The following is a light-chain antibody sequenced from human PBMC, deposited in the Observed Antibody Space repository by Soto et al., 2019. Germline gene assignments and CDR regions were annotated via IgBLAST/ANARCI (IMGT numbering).Light chain of an antibody. V-gene: IGLV2-11*01. J-gene: IGLJ1*01. Sequence: QSALTQPRSVSGSPGQSVTISCTGTSSDVGGYNYVSWYQQHPGKAPKLIMYDVTKRPSGVPDRFSGSKSGNTASLTISGLQAEDEADYYCCSYEGSYTHVFGTGTKVTVL. CDR1: SSDVGGYNY. CDR2: DVT. CDR3: CSYEGSYTHV.